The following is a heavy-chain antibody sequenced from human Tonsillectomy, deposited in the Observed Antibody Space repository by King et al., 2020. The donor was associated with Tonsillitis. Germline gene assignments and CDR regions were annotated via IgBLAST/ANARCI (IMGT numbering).Heavy chain of an antibody. CDR1: GYTFTSYD. Sequence: QLVQSGAEVKKPGASVKVSCKASGYTFTSYDINWVRQATGQGLEWMGWMNPNSGNTGYAQKFQGRGTMTRNTSISTAYMELSSLRSEDTAVYYCARGRSRGGRVRGLWLAPLFDYWGQGTLVTVSS. CDR2: MNPNSGNT. D-gene: IGHD3-10*01. CDR3: ARGRSRGGRVRGLWLAPLFDY. V-gene: IGHV1-8*02. J-gene: IGHJ4*02.